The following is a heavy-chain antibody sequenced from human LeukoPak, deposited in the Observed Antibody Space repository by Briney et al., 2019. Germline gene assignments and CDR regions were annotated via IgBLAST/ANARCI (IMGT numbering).Heavy chain of an antibody. CDR1: GFTFSNAW. V-gene: IGHV3-15*01. J-gene: IGHJ4*02. CDR3: TTSGRGSYYGKVDC. D-gene: IGHD1-26*01. CDR2: IKSKTDGGTT. Sequence: PGGSLRLSCAASGFTFSNAWMSWVRQAPGKGLEWVGRIKSKTDGGTTDYAAPVKGRFTISRDDSKNTLYLQMNSLKTEDTAVYYCTTSGRGSYYGKVDCWGQGTLVTVSS.